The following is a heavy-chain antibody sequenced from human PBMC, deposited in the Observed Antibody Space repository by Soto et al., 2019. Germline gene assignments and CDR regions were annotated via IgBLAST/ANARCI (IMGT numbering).Heavy chain of an antibody. D-gene: IGHD2-8*01. Sequence: GASVKVSCKASGDTFTDYYIHWVRQAPGQGLEWMGTVNPSGGHTTYAQHFLGRVTISPDTSNNQVSLQLNSVTPDDTAVYYCVRLIGNSWLDTWGQGTLVTVSS. CDR2: VNPSGGHT. V-gene: IGHV1-46*01. CDR3: VRLIGNSWLDT. CDR1: GDTFTDYY. J-gene: IGHJ5*02.